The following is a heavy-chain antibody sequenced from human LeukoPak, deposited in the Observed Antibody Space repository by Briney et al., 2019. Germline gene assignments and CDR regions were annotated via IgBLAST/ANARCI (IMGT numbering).Heavy chain of an antibody. D-gene: IGHD2-2*01. V-gene: IGHV7-4-1*02. CDR2: INTNTGNP. Sequence: ASVKVSCKASGYTFTSYAMNWVRQAPGQGLEWMGWINTNTGNPTYAQGFTGRFVFSLDTSVSTAYLQISSLKAEDTAVYYCAREKRGGYCSSTSCSDDAFDIWGQGTMVTVSS. J-gene: IGHJ3*02. CDR3: AREKRGGYCSSTSCSDDAFDI. CDR1: GYTFTSYA.